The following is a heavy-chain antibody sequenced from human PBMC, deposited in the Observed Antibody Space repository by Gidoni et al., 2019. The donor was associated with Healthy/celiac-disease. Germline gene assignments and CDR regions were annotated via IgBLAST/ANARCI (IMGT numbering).Heavy chain of an antibody. D-gene: IGHD3-10*01. CDR3: AKDMVRGVIIWVGYFDY. CDR2: ISYDGSNK. V-gene: IGHV3-30*18. Sequence: QVQLVESGGGVVQPGRSLRPSCAASGVTFSSSGMHWVRPAPGKGLEWVAVISYDGSNKYYADSVKGRFTISRDNSKNTLYLQMNSLRAEDTAVYYCAKDMVRGVIIWVGYFDYWGQGTLVTVSS. CDR1: GVTFSSSG. J-gene: IGHJ4*02.